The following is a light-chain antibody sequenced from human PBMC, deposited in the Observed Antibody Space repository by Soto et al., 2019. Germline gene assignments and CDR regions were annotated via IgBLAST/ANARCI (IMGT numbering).Light chain of an antibody. CDR2: SDK. CDR3: AAWDDSLNAYV. V-gene: IGLV1-44*01. Sequence: QSALTQPPSASGTPGQRVTISCSGSNSNIGSNTVNWYQQLPGTAPXXXXYSDKQRXPXVXXXXXXSXXXXXXXXXXXXLQSEDEADYYCAAWDDSLNAYVFGTGTKVTVL. J-gene: IGLJ1*01. CDR1: NSNIGSNT.